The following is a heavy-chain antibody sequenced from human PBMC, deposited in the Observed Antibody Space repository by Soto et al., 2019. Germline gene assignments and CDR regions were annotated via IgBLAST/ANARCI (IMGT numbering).Heavy chain of an antibody. J-gene: IGHJ4*02. Sequence: EVQLVESGGGLVQAGGSLRLSCAASGFTFSSYSMNWVRQAPGKGLEWVSHITSSSSAIYYADSVKGQFTISRDNAKNSLYLQMNSLRAEDTAIYYCVRGPVAAIDYWGQGILVTVSS. CDR3: VRGPVAAIDY. CDR1: GFTFSSYS. V-gene: IGHV3-48*01. CDR2: ITSSSSAI. D-gene: IGHD6-19*01.